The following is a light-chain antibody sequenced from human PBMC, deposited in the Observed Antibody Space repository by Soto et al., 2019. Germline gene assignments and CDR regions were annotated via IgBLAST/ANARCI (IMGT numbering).Light chain of an antibody. J-gene: IGLJ1*01. Sequence: QSALTQPPSASGSPGQSVTISCTGTSSDVGSYNYVSWYQQHPGKAPKLMIYEVTKRPSGVTDRFSGSKSGNTASLTVSGLQAEDEADYYCSSYAGSNEYVFGTGTKVTVL. V-gene: IGLV2-8*01. CDR1: SSDVGSYNY. CDR3: SSYAGSNEYV. CDR2: EVT.